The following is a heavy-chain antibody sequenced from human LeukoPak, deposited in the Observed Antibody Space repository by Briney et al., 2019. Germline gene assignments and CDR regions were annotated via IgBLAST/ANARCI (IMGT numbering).Heavy chain of an antibody. Sequence: GGSLRLSCAASGFTFSSYYFNWVRQAPGKGLEWVSSISSGSTYIYYADSVKGRFTISRDNAKNSLSLQMNSLRAEDTAVYYYARDISSWEKGVVDYWGQGTLVTVAS. V-gene: IGHV3-21*03. CDR1: GFTFSSYY. D-gene: IGHD6-13*01. J-gene: IGHJ4*02. CDR2: ISSGSTYI. CDR3: ARDISSWEKGVVDY.